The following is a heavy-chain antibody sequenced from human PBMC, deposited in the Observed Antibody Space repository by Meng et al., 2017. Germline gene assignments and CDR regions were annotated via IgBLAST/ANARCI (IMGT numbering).Heavy chain of an antibody. CDR1: GYTFTTYG. Sequence: ASVKASCKTFGYTFTTYGISWVRQAPGQGLEWMGWVNVYNGDTKYAEKFQGRVTMTTDTATSTAYMDLRSLRPDDTAVYYCARDGSMPVGVTFNAHYYFGMDVWGQGTTVTVSS. D-gene: IGHD1-26*01. CDR3: ARDGSMPVGVTFNAHYYFGMDV. CDR2: VNVYNGDT. V-gene: IGHV1-18*01. J-gene: IGHJ6*02.